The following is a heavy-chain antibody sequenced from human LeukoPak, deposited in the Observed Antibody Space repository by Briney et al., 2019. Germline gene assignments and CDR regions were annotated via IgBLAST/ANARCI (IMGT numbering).Heavy chain of an antibody. CDR3: AYSGRFWELFD. Sequence: GGSLRLSCAASGFIFSDYYMTWIRQAPGKGLEWISYISTLGHTIYYADSVKGRFTISRDNAKNSLYLQMNNLRADDTAVYYCAYSGRFWELFDWGQGTLVTVSS. CDR2: ISTLGHTI. J-gene: IGHJ4*02. V-gene: IGHV3-11*01. D-gene: IGHD3-3*01. CDR1: GFIFSDYY.